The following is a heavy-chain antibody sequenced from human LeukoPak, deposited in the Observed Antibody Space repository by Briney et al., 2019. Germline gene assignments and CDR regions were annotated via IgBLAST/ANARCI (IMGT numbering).Heavy chain of an antibody. CDR3: AKDYFGSGATPEA. CDR2: ISGSGGST. CDR1: GFTFSSYA. V-gene: IGHV3-23*01. D-gene: IGHD3-10*01. Sequence: GGSLRLSCAASGFTFSSYAMSWVRQAPGKGLEWVSAISGSGGSTYYADSVKGRFTISRDNSKNTVYLQMNSLRPEDTAVYYCAKDYFGSGATPEAWGQGTLVTVSS. J-gene: IGHJ5*02.